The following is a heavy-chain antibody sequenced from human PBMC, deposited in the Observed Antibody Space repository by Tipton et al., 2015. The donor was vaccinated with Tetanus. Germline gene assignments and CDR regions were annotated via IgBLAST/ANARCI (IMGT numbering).Heavy chain of an antibody. Sequence: SLRLSCAASGFSFSGSVMHWVRQASGKGLEWVARIRSKADNYAPTYAASVKGRFTISRDDSKNTAYLQMNSLRAEDTAVYYCAKDRELPYYYYGMDVWGQGTTVTVSS. CDR1: GFSFSGSV. J-gene: IGHJ6*02. D-gene: IGHD1-26*01. CDR2: IRSKADNYAP. CDR3: AKDRELPYYYYGMDV. V-gene: IGHV3-73*01.